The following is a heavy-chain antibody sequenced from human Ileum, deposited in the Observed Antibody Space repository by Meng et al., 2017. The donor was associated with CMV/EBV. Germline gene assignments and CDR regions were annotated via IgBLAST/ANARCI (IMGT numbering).Heavy chain of an antibody. CDR1: GYTFTAYY. D-gene: IGHD5-12*01. V-gene: IGHV1-2*02. CDR3: AREIIMAARAFGY. CDR2: IKPHSGDT. J-gene: IGHJ4*02. Sequence: VELAQSGNEVKKPGASVEVSCKASGYTFTAYYMHWVRQAPGQGLEWMGWIKPHSGDTKYEKKFQGRVTMTSDTSISTVYMELTRLTPDDTAIYYCAREIIMAARAFGYWGQGTLVTVSS.